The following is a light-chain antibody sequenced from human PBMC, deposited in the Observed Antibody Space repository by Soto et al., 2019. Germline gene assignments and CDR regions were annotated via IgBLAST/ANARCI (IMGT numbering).Light chain of an antibody. CDR3: QQYGSLPRT. CDR1: RNINGNY. V-gene: IGKV3-20*01. CDR2: GAS. J-gene: IGKJ1*01. Sequence: EVVFTLSPGTLSLSKGERATLSCRASRNINGNYLGWYQLKRGQAPRLLIYGASSRATGIPDRFSGSGSGTDFTLTICSLEPEDFAVYYCQQYGSLPRTFGQVAKVDIK.